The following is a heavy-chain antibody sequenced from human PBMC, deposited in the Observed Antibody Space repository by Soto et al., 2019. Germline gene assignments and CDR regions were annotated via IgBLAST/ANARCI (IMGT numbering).Heavy chain of an antibody. J-gene: IGHJ4*02. V-gene: IGHV3-15*07. CDR3: TTEKGY. CDR2: IRSKTDGGPP. CDR1: GFTLTNTW. Sequence: RRSLRFSCAASGFTLTNTWMEWVREAPGKGRVWVGRIRSKTDGGPPDYAAPVKGRFTIARDDSKNTLYVQMNSLKTEDTVIYYGTTEKGYWGQGTLVIVS.